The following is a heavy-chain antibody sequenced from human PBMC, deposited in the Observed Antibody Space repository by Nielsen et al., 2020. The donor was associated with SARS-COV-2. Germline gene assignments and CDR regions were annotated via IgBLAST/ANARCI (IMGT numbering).Heavy chain of an antibody. D-gene: IGHD3-10*01. J-gene: IGHJ4*02. V-gene: IGHV3-23*01. CDR2: ISGSGGST. CDR3: AKHFTMVRGRIDY. Sequence: GESLKISCAASGFTFDDYAMSWVRQAPGKGLEWVSAISGSGGSTYYADSVKGRFTISRDNSKNTLYLQMNSLRAEDTAVYYCAKHFTMVRGRIDYWGQGTLVTVSS. CDR1: GFTFDDYA.